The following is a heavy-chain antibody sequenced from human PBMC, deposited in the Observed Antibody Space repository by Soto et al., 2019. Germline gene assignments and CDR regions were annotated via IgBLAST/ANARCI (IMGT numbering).Heavy chain of an antibody. CDR3: ARDSEYGMDV. CDR1: GGSISSGGYY. CDR2: IYYSGST. V-gene: IGHV4-31*03. Sequence: PSETLSLTCTVSGGSISSGGYYWSWIRQHPGKGLEWIGYIYYSGSTYYNPSLKSRVTISVDTSKNQFSLRLSSVTAADTAVYYCARDSEYGMDVWGQGTTVTVSS. J-gene: IGHJ6*02.